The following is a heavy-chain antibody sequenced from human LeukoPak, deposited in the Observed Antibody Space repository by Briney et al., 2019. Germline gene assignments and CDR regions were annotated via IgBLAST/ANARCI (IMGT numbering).Heavy chain of an antibody. V-gene: IGHV4-34*01. J-gene: IGHJ6*03. CDR3: ARAKRAFWSGYYAYYYYYYMDV. Sequence: SETLSLTCAVYGGSFSGYYWGWIRQPPGKGLEWIGEINHSGSTNYNPSLKSRVTISVDTSKNQFSLKLSSVTAADTAVYYCARAKRAFWSGYYAYYYYYYMDVWGKGTTVTVSS. CDR1: GGSFSGYY. CDR2: INHSGST. D-gene: IGHD3-3*01.